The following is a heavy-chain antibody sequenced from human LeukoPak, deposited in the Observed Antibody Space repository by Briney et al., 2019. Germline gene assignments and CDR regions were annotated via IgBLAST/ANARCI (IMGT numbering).Heavy chain of an antibody. CDR1: GYSISSGYY. J-gene: IGHJ4*02. D-gene: IGHD6-13*01. CDR3: ARDPSAAGPPFDY. CDR2: IYHSGST. V-gene: IGHV4-38-2*02. Sequence: SETLSLTCTVSGYSISSGYYWGWMRQPPGKGLEWMGSIYHSGSTYYNPSLKSRVTISVDTSKNQFSLKLSSVTAADTAVYYCARDPSAAGPPFDYWGQGTLVTASS.